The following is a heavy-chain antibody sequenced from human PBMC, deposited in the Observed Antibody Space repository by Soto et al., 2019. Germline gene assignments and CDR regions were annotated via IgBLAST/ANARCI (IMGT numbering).Heavy chain of an antibody. D-gene: IGHD5-18*01. CDR1: GYTFTSYY. CDR3: ARDLVSGYSYGYLDD. V-gene: IGHV1-46*03. CDR2: INPSGGST. Sequence: ASVKVSCKASGYTFTSYYMHWVRQAPGQGLEWMGIINPSGGSTSYAQKFQGRVTMTRDTSTSTVYMELSSLRSEDTAVYYCARDLVSGYSYGYLDDWGQGSLVTVSS. J-gene: IGHJ4*02.